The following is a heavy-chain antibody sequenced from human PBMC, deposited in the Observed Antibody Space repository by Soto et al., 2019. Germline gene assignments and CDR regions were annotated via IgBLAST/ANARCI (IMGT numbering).Heavy chain of an antibody. CDR2: INAGNGNT. V-gene: IGHV1-3*01. J-gene: IGHJ3*02. CDR3: AGFFIFFDCFLFVRKERFVAFDI. D-gene: IGHD3-9*01. CDR1: GYTFTSYA. Sequence: ASVKVSCKASGYTFTSYAMHWVRQAPGQRLEWMGWINAGNGNTKYSQKLQGRVTITRDTSASTAYMELSSLRSEDTAVYYCAGFFIFFDCFLFVRKERFVAFDIWAKGTMVPVS.